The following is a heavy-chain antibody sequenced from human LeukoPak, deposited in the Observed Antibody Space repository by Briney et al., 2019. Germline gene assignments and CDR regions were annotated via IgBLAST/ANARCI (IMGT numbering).Heavy chain of an antibody. V-gene: IGHV3-48*01. Sequence: PGGSLRLSCAASGFTFSNYNMNWVRQAPGKGLEWISYISSSSSIIYYADSVKGRFTISRDNAKNSLFLRMNSLRAEDTAVYYCARVADTAMAPPDYWGQGTLVTVSS. CDR2: ISSSSSII. D-gene: IGHD5-18*01. J-gene: IGHJ4*02. CDR1: GFTFSNYN. CDR3: ARVADTAMAPPDY.